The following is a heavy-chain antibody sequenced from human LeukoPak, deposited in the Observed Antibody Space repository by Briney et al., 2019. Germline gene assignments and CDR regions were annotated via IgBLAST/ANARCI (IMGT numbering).Heavy chain of an antibody. D-gene: IGHD4-17*01. V-gene: IGHV4-59*01. J-gene: IGHJ4*02. Sequence: SETLSLTCSVSDGSINSYYWNWIRRPPGKGLEWIGYIYYNGNTNYSPSLKSRVTMSVDTSKNLFSLKVSSVTAADTAVYYCARVDYGDYRFDYWGQGTLVTVSS. CDR1: DGSINSYY. CDR3: ARVDYGDYRFDY. CDR2: IYYNGNT.